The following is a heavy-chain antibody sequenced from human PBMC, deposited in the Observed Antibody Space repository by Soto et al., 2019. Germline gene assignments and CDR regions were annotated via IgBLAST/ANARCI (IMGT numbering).Heavy chain of an antibody. CDR3: ARLGVAAPGMPDY. V-gene: IGHV4-4*02. CDR1: GGSISSSNW. CDR2: IYHSGST. J-gene: IGHJ4*02. Sequence: SETLALTCAVSGGSISSSNWWSWVRQPPGKGLEWIGEIYHSGSTNYNPSLKSRVTISVDKSKNQFSLKLSSVTAADTAVYYCARLGVAAPGMPDYWGQGTLVTVSS. D-gene: IGHD6-13*01.